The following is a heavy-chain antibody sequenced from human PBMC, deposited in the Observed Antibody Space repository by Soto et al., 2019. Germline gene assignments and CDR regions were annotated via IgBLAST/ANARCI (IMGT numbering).Heavy chain of an antibody. CDR3: ARTFAAQTVAGFDS. CDR2: IPYSGNT. V-gene: IGHV4-39*01. D-gene: IGHD6-19*01. CDR1: GGSLSSGSYY. J-gene: IGHJ4*02. Sequence: QLQLQESGPGLVKPSETLTLTCTVSGGSLSSGSYYWGWIRQPPGKGLEWIGSIPYSGNTYYNPSLKTRVTLPVDASKNEFSLKLSSVTAADTAVYYCARTFAAQTVAGFDSWGQGTLVTVSS.